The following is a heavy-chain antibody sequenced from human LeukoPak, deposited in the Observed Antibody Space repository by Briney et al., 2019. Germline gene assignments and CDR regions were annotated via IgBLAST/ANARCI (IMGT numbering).Heavy chain of an antibody. D-gene: IGHD3-22*01. V-gene: IGHV3-21*01. CDR3: ARDYYDSLYYYYGMDV. J-gene: IGHJ6*02. CDR1: GFTFSSYS. CDR2: ISSSSSYI. Sequence: GGSLRLSCAASGFTFSSYSMNWVRQAPGKGLEWVSSISSSSSYIYYADSVKSRFTISRDNAKNSLYLQMNSLRAEDTAVYYCARDYYDSLYYYYGMDVWGQGTTVTVSS.